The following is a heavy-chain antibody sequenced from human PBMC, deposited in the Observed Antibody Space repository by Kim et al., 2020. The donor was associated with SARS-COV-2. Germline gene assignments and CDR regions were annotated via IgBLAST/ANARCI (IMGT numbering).Heavy chain of an antibody. CDR3: ARGGYSGYAIDY. D-gene: IGHD5-12*01. V-gene: IGHV4-34*01. J-gene: IGHJ4*02. Sequence: NYHPSLKRRVTILVDTSKNQFSLKLSSVTAADTAVYYCARGGYSGYAIDYWGQGTLVTVSS.